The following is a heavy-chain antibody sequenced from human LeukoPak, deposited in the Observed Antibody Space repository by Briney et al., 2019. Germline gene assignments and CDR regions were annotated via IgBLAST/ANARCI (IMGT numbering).Heavy chain of an antibody. CDR1: GYTFTGYY. V-gene: IGHV1-2*02. D-gene: IGHD3-16*01. CDR3: ARALMLGIPVLKLGYFDL. J-gene: IGHJ2*01. Sequence: ASVKVSCKASGYTFTGYYMHWVRQAPGQGLEWMGWIDPNSGGTNYAQKFQGRVTMTRDTSISTAYMELSRLRSDDTAVYYCARALMLGIPVLKLGYFDLWGRGTLVTVSS. CDR2: IDPNSGGT.